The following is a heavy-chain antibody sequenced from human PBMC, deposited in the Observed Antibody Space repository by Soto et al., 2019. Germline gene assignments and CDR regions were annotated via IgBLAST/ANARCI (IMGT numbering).Heavy chain of an antibody. D-gene: IGHD2-2*01. CDR3: ANVVVPAAQRVYYGMDV. Sequence: GASVKVSCKASGGTFSSYAISWVRQAPGQGLEWMGGIIPIFGTANYAQKFQGRVTITADESTSTAYMELSSLGSEDTAVYYCANVVVPAAQRVYYGMDVWGQGTTVTVSS. CDR2: IIPIFGTA. V-gene: IGHV1-69*13. CDR1: GGTFSSYA. J-gene: IGHJ6*02.